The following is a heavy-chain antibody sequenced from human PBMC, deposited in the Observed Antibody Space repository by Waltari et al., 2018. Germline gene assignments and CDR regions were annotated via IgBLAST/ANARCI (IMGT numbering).Heavy chain of an antibody. CDR1: GGSISSSNDY. D-gene: IGHD1-26*01. V-gene: IGHV4-39*01. J-gene: IGHJ4*02. CDR3: ARLDSRSGSYYFDY. Sequence: QLQLQESGPGLVKPSETLSLTCTVSGGSISSSNDYWGWIRKPPGKGLEWIGNIYYSGSTYYNPSLKRRVTTYIDTSKNQFSLKLSSVTAADTAVYFCARLDSRSGSYYFDYWGQGTLVTVSS. CDR2: IYYSGST.